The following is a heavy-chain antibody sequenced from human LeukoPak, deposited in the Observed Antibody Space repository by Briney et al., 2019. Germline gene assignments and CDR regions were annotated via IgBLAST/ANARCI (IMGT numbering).Heavy chain of an antibody. CDR3: ARELWFANAPGSWLDP. J-gene: IGHJ5*02. CDR2: IYYSGST. CDR1: GGCISSYY. Sequence: SETLSLTCTVSGGCISSYYWSWVRQPPGKGLEWIGYIYYSGSTNYNPSLKSRVTISVDTSKNQFSLRLSSVTAADTAVYYCARELWFANAPGSWLDPWGQGTLVTVSS. D-gene: IGHD3-10*01. V-gene: IGHV4-59*12.